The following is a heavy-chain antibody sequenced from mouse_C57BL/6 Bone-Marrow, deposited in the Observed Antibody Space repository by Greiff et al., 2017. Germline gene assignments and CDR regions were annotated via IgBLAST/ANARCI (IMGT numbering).Heavy chain of an antibody. V-gene: IGHV1-81*01. CDR1: GYTFTSYG. CDR2: IYPRSGNT. Sequence: VKLMESGAELARPGASVKLSCKASGYTFTSYGISWVKQRTGQGLEWIGEIYPRSGNTYYNEKFKGKATLTADKSSSTAYMELRSLTSEDSAVYFCARSMGGYFDDWGQGTTLTVSS. J-gene: IGHJ2*01. CDR3: ARSMGGYFDD.